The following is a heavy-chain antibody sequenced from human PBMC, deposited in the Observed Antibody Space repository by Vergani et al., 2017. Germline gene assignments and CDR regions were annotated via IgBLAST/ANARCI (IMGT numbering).Heavy chain of an antibody. CDR1: GGSFSGYY. V-gene: IGHV4-34*01. J-gene: IGHJ4*02. Sequence: QVQLQQWGAGLLKPSEPLSLTCAVYGGSFSGYYWSWIRQPPGKGLEWIGEINHSGSTNYNPSLKSRVTISVDTSKNQFSLKLSSVTAADTAVYYCAREKKYSNYFAYWGQGTLVTVSS. D-gene: IGHD4-11*01. CDR3: AREKKYSNYFAY. CDR2: INHSGST.